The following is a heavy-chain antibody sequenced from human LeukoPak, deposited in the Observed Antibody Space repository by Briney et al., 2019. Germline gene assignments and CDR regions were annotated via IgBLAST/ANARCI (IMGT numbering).Heavy chain of an antibody. CDR2: IDKTTYPT. Sequence: GGSLRLSCAAPGFTFRSYAMSWGRQAPGKGVGWGSTIDKTTYPTFYADSVKGRFTISRDNSKNTLYLQMNSLRTEDTAVYFCAKFEGATIPGWFNDYWGQGILVTVS. V-gene: IGHV3-23*05. D-gene: IGHD6-19*01. CDR3: AKFEGATIPGWFNDY. CDR1: GFTFRSYA. J-gene: IGHJ4*02.